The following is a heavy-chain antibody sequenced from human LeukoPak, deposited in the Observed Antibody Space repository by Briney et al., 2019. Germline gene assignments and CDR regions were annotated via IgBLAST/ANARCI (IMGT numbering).Heavy chain of an antibody. J-gene: IGHJ6*04. D-gene: IGHD2-2*01. CDR3: ARATRGCCSSTSCYGRDYYYYYGMDV. CDR2: IYYSGST. Sequence: SETLSLTCTVSGGSISNYYWSWIRQPPGKGLEWIGYIYYSGSTNYNPSLKSRVTISVDTSKNQFSLKLSSVTAADTAVYYCARATRGCCSSTSCYGRDYYYYYGMDVWGKGTTVTVSS. V-gene: IGHV4-59*01. CDR1: GGSISNYY.